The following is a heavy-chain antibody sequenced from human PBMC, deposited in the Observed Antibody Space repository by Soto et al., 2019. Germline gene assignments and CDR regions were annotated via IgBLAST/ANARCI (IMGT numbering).Heavy chain of an antibody. CDR2: FYYSGST. Sequence: SETLSLTCTVSGGSISSYYWSWIRQPPGKGLEWIGYFYYSGSTNYNPSLKSRVNISEDTSKNQFSLKLSSVTAADTAVYYCARGGWKLFDYWGQGTLVTVSS. D-gene: IGHD6-19*01. J-gene: IGHJ4*02. CDR1: GGSISSYY. CDR3: ARGGWKLFDY. V-gene: IGHV4-59*01.